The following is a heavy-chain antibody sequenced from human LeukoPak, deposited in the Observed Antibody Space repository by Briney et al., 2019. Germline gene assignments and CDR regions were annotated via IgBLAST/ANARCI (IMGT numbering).Heavy chain of an antibody. CDR1: GYSFTTYW. CDR2: IYPGDSDT. V-gene: IGHV5-51*01. D-gene: IGHD4-17*01. CDR3: ERQSGEYVMDV. Sequence: GESLKISCKGSGYSFTTYWIGWVRQMPGKGLEWMGIIYPGDSDTRYSPSFQSQVTISADKSISPASLQWSSLKAPDTAMYYGERQSGEYVMDVWGKGTTVTVS. J-gene: IGHJ6*03.